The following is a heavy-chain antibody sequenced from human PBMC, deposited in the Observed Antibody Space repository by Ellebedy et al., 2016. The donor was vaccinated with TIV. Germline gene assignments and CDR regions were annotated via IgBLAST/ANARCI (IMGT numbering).Heavy chain of an antibody. CDR3: ARAGGRHSTGSGFY. V-gene: IGHV3-7*03. J-gene: IGHJ4*02. CDR1: GFTFSGYW. Sequence: GESLKISCAASGFTFSGYWMSWVRQAPGKGLEWVANIKEDGSEAYYVDSVKGRFTISRDNAKNSPYLQMSNLRAEDTAVFYCARAGGRHSTGSGFYWGQGTRVTVST. CDR2: IKEDGSEA. D-gene: IGHD2-2*01.